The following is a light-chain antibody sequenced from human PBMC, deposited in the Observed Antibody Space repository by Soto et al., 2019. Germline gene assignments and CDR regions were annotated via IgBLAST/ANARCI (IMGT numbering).Light chain of an antibody. CDR2: GAS. CDR1: QSVSSN. CDR3: QQYNNWAWT. J-gene: IGKJ1*01. V-gene: IGKV3-15*01. Sequence: DMVMAQSPATLSVSILARSAMXGRASQSVSSNLAWYQQKPGQAPRLLIYGASTRATGIPARFSGSGSGTEFTLTISSLQSEDFAVYYCQQYNNWAWTFGQGTKVDIK.